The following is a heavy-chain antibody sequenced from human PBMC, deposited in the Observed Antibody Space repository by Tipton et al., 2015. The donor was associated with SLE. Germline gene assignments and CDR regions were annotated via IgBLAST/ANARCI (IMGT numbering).Heavy chain of an antibody. Sequence: LRLTCAVYGGSFSGYYWSWIRQPPGKGLEWIGEINHSGSTNYNPSLKSRVTISVDTSKNQFSLKLSSVTAADTAVYYCARGLYDSSGFDYWYFDLWGRGTLVTVSS. D-gene: IGHD3-22*01. CDR3: ARGLYDSSGFDYWYFDL. J-gene: IGHJ2*01. V-gene: IGHV4-34*01. CDR1: GGSFSGYY. CDR2: INHSGST.